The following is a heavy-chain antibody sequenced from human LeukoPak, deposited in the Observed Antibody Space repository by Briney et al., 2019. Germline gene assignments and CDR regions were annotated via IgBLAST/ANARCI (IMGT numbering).Heavy chain of an antibody. CDR1: GFTVSSNS. J-gene: IGHJ4*02. D-gene: IGHD2-21*02. V-gene: IGHV3-53*01. Sequence: PGGSLRLSCTVSGFTVSSNSMSWVRQAPGKGLEWVSFIYSGTIHYSDSVKGRFTISRDNAKNSLYLQMNSLRAEDTAVYYCARGRGIVVVTDYDYWGQGTLVTVSS. CDR3: ARGRGIVVVTDYDY. CDR2: IYSGTI.